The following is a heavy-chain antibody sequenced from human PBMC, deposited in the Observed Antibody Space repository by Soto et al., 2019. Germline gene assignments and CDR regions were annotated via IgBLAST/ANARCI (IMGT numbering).Heavy chain of an antibody. J-gene: IGHJ6*02. V-gene: IGHV4-39*01. CDR2: IYYSGST. CDR3: AAVDTAMVDYYYYGMDV. D-gene: IGHD5-18*01. CDR1: GGSISSSSYY. Sequence: ETLSLTCTVSGGSISSSSYYWGWIRQPPGKGLEWIGSIYYSGSTYYNPSLKSRVTISVDTSKNQFSLKLSSVTAADTAVYYCAAVDTAMVDYYYYGMDVWGQGTTVTVSS.